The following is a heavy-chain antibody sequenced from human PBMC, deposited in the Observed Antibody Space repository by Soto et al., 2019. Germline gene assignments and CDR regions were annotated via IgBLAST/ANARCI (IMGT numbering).Heavy chain of an antibody. CDR1: GGSFSGYY. J-gene: IGHJ6*03. V-gene: IGHV4-34*01. CDR2: INHSGST. Sequence: SETLSLTCAVYGGSFSGYYWSWIRQPPGKGLEWIGEINHSGSTNYNPSLKSRVTISVDTSKNQFSLKLSSVTAADTAVYYCARNPIRYYYYYMDVWGKGTTVTVSS. CDR3: ARNPIRYYYYYMDV. D-gene: IGHD1-20*01.